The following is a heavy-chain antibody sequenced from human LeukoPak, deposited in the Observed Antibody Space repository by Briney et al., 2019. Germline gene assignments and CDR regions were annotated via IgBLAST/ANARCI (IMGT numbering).Heavy chain of an antibody. CDR2: ISYEGSNK. Sequence: GGSLRLSCAASGFTFSSYAMQWVRQAPGKGGEGVADISYEGSNKYYADSVKGRFTIYRDNSKNTLYLQMNSLRAEDTAVYYCARGGLGYCSGGSCYPGAAFDIWGQGTMVTVSS. V-gene: IGHV3-30-3*01. CDR3: ARGGLGYCSGGSCYPGAAFDI. J-gene: IGHJ3*02. CDR1: GFTFSSYA. D-gene: IGHD2-15*01.